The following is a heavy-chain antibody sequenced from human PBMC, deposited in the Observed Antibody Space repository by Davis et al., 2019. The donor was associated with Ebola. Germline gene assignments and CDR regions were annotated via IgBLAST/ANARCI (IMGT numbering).Heavy chain of an antibody. CDR1: GYTFTSYG. Sequence: ASVKVSCKASGYTFTSYGISWVRQAPGQGLEWMGIINPSGGSTSYAQKFQGRVTMTRDTSTSTVYMELSSLRFEDTAVYYCASQVTTVRYYYYGMDVWGQGTTVTVSS. J-gene: IGHJ6*02. CDR3: ASQVTTVRYYYYGMDV. CDR2: INPSGGST. V-gene: IGHV1-46*01. D-gene: IGHD4-17*01.